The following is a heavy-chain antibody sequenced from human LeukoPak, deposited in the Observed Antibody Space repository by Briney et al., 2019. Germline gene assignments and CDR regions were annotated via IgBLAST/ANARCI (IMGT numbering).Heavy chain of an antibody. D-gene: IGHD1-26*01. CDR2: IKETGSEK. Sequence: GGSLRLPCAASGFTFSNYWMTWVRQAPGKGLEWVANIKETGSEKNYADSVRGRFTISRDNAKNSLYLQMDSLRAEDTAVYYCARLMGDRTIYDSWGQGTLVTVSS. CDR1: GFTFSNYW. J-gene: IGHJ4*02. CDR3: ARLMGDRTIYDS. V-gene: IGHV3-7*01.